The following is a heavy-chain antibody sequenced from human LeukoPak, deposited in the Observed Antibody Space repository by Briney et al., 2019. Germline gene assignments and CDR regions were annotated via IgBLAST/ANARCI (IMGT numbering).Heavy chain of an antibody. D-gene: IGHD6-13*01. CDR3: ARGYSSSWYEIGAFDI. J-gene: IGHJ3*02. CDR2: IIPIFGTA. V-gene: IGHV1-69*13. CDR1: GGTFSSYA. Sequence: ASVKVSCKASGGTFSSYAISWVRQAPGQGLEWMGGIIPIFGTANYAQKFQGRVTITADESTSIAYMELSSLRSEDTAVYYCARGYSSSWYEIGAFDIWGQGTMVTVSS.